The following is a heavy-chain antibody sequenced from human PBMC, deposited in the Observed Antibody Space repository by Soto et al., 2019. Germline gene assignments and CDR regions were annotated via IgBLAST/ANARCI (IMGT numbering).Heavy chain of an antibody. J-gene: IGHJ6*02. CDR2: IIPIFGIP. CDR1: GDTFSRYS. Sequence: QVQLVQSGAEMKKPVSSVKVSCKASGDTFSRYSITWVRQAPGHGLEWVGRIIPIFGIPTYAQNFKGRVTFTADASTSTAYMELSSLRSDGTAVYYCAREDRDRETGLVPAAIDGMDFWGQGTTVTVSS. D-gene: IGHD2-2*01. CDR3: AREDRDRETGLVPAAIDGMDF. V-gene: IGHV1-69*08.